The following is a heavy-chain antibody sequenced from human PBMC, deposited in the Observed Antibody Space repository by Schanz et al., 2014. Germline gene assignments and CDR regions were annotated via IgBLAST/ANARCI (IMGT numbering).Heavy chain of an antibody. CDR3: ARDQSPYTNSSDVRYYDY. CDR2: INPSGGST. D-gene: IGHD6-6*01. J-gene: IGHJ4*02. Sequence: QVQLVQSGAEMKKPGASVKVSCKASGYTFTGYYMHWVRQAPGQGLEWMGIINPSGGSTRYGQKFQGRITVTTDTSTSTVYLELSSLRSDDTAVYYCARDQSPYTNSSDVRYYDYWGQGSLVTVSS. V-gene: IGHV1-46*01. CDR1: GYTFTGYY.